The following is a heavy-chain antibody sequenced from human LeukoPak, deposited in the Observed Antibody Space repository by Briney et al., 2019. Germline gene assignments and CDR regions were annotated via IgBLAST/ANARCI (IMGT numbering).Heavy chain of an antibody. Sequence: QPGGSLRLSYAASGFLFSIYAMCLVRPAPGQGLEWASVFNGSGDSTYYADSVKGRFTISRDNSKNTLYLQMNSLRAEDTAVYYCAKEADILTGYYRRDGYFDYWGQGTLVTVSS. V-gene: IGHV3-23*01. CDR1: GFLFSIYA. J-gene: IGHJ4*02. CDR2: FNGSGDST. D-gene: IGHD3-9*01. CDR3: AKEADILTGYYRRDGYFDY.